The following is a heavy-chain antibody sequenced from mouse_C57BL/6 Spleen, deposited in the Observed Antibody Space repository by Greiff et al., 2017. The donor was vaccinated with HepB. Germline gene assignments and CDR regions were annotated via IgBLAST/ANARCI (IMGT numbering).Heavy chain of an antibody. CDR2: IYPGSGST. V-gene: IGHV1-55*01. CDR3: ARYDYDGYYYAMDY. CDR1: GYTFTSYW. Sequence: QVQLQQPGAELVKPGASVKMSCKASGYTFTSYWITWVKQRPGQGLEWIGDIYPGSGSTNYNEKFKSKATLTVDTSSSADYMQLSSLTSEDSAVYYCARYDYDGYYYAMDYWGQGTSVTVSS. J-gene: IGHJ4*01. D-gene: IGHD2-4*01.